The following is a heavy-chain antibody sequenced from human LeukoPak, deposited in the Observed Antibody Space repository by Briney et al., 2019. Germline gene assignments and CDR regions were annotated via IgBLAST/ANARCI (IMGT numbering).Heavy chain of an antibody. J-gene: IGHJ5*02. V-gene: IGHV4-30-2*01. CDR2: IYHSGST. D-gene: IGHD6-19*01. Sequence: SETLSLTCTVSGGSISSGGYYWSWIRQPPGKGLEWIGYIYHSGSTYYNPSLKSRVTISVDRSKNQFSLKLSSVTAADTAVYYCARDNPGIAVAGLNWFDPWGQGTLVTVSS. CDR1: GGSISSGGYY. CDR3: ARDNPGIAVAGLNWFDP.